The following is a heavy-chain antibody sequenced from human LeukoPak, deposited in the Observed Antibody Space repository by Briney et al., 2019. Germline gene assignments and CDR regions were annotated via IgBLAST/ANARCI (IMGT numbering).Heavy chain of an antibody. Sequence: GGSLRLSCAASGFTFSSYWMHWVRQAPGKGLVWVSRINSDGSSTSYGDSVKGRFTVSRDNAKNTLYLQMNSLRAEDTAVYYCERDDSGARAHYWGQGTLVTVSS. CDR2: INSDGSST. D-gene: IGHD1-26*01. CDR3: ERDDSGARAHY. J-gene: IGHJ4*02. V-gene: IGHV3-74*01. CDR1: GFTFSSYW.